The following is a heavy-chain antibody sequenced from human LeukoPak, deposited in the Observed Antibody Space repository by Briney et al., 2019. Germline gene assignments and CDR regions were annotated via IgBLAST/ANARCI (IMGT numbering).Heavy chain of an antibody. V-gene: IGHV1-46*01. J-gene: IGHJ6*02. CDR1: GYTFTSYY. Sequence: GASVKVFCKASGYTFTSYYMHWVRQAPGQGLEWMGIINPSGGSTSYAQKFQGRVTMTRDTSTSTVYMELSSLRSEDTAVYYCAREGGYSYGHQTYYYYGMDVWGQGTTVTVSS. D-gene: IGHD5-18*01. CDR3: AREGGYSYGHQTYYYYGMDV. CDR2: INPSGGST.